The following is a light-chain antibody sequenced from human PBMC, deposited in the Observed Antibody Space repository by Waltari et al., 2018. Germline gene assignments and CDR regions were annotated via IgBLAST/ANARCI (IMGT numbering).Light chain of an antibody. CDR1: SSNIGRNP. CDR2: SNN. J-gene: IGLJ2*01. CDR3: ATWDASLTGWV. V-gene: IGLV1-44*01. Sequence: QSVLTQPTSASGTPGQRFTIPCSGSSSNIGRNPVNWYQQLPGTAPKLLIHSNNQRPSGVPDRFSVSKSGTSASLAISGLQSEDEADYYCATWDASLTGWVFGGGTKLTVL.